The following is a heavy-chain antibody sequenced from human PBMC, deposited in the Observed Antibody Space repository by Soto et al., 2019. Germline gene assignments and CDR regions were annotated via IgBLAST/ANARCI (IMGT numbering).Heavy chain of an antibody. V-gene: IGHV4-61*01. J-gene: IGHJ4*02. CDR2: IYHSETT. CDR3: ARYRDYGDYGYFDS. Sequence: PSETLSLTCTVSGSSVSCGIYYWTWIRQPPGKGLEWIGYIYHSETTNYNASLRSRVTISVDTSKNQFSLRLTSVTAADTAVYYCARYRDYGDYGYFDSWGQGTLVTVSS. CDR1: GSSVSCGIYY. D-gene: IGHD4-17*01.